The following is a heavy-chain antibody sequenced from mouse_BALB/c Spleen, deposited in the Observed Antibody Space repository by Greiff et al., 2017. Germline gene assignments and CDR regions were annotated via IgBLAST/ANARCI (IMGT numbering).Heavy chain of an antibody. CDR3: ARDGYRAMDY. D-gene: IGHD2-3*01. CDR2: ISSGSSTI. V-gene: IGHV5-17*02. J-gene: IGHJ4*01. CDR1: GFTFSSFG. Sequence: DVQLQESGGGLVQPGGSRKLSCAASGFTFSSFGMHWVRQAPEKGLEWVAYISSGSSTIYYADTVKGRFTISRDNPKNTLFLQMTSLRSEDTAMYYCARDGYRAMDYWGQGTSVTVSS.